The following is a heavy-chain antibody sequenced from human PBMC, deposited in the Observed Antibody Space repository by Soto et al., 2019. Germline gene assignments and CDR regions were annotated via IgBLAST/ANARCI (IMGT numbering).Heavy chain of an antibody. V-gene: IGHV4-31*03. CDR1: GGSISSGVYY. J-gene: IGHJ4*02. CDR3: ARDPLGYCSGGSCYPNRFDY. CDR2: IYYSGST. Sequence: PSETLSLTCTVSGGSISSGVYYWSWIRQHPGKGLEWIGYIYYSGSTYYNPSLKSRVTISVDTSKNQFSLKLSSVTAADTAVYYCARDPLGYCSGGSCYPNRFDYWGQGTLVTVSS. D-gene: IGHD2-15*01.